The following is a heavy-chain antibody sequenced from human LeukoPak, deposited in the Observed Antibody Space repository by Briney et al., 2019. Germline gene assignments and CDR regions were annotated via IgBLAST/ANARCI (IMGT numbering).Heavy chain of an antibody. D-gene: IGHD3-16*01. J-gene: IGHJ3*01. CDR1: GFTFGSYA. V-gene: IGHV3-23*01. CDR2: ISSNGGST. Sequence: GGSLRLSCAASGFTFGSYAMSWVRQAPGKGLEWVSAISSNGGSTYYADSVKGRFTISRDNFKNTLFLQMTSLRAEDTAVYYCTKNPSLNAFDFWGQGTMVTVSS. CDR3: TKNPSLNAFDF.